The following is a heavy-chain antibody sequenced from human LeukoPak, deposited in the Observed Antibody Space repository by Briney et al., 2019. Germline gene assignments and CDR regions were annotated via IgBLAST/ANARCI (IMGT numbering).Heavy chain of an antibody. Sequence: SETLSLTCTVSGGSISSGDYYWSWIRQPPGKGLEWIGYIYYSGSTYYNPSLKSRVTISVDTSKNQFSLKLSSVTAADTAVNYCARDFWSGYYPLDVWGKGTTVTVSS. CDR3: ARDFWSGYYPLDV. J-gene: IGHJ6*04. V-gene: IGHV4-30-4*08. CDR2: IYYSGST. D-gene: IGHD3-3*01. CDR1: GGSISSGDYY.